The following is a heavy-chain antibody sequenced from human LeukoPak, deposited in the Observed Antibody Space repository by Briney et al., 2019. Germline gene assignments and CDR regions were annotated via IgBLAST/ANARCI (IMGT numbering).Heavy chain of an antibody. J-gene: IGHJ3*02. CDR2: INPNDGST. CDR3: ARGRGKGDAFDI. D-gene: IGHD1-26*01. CDR1: GYTFTSYF. Sequence: ASVKVSCKASGYTFTSYFMHWVRQAPGQGLEWMGTINPNDGSTSDAQNFQGRVTMTRDTSTSTVYMELSSLRSEDTAVYYCARGRGKGDAFDIWGQGTMVTVSS. V-gene: IGHV1-46*01.